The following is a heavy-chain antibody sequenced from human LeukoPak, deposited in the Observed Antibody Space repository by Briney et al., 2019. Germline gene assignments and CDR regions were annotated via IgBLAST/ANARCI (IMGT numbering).Heavy chain of an antibody. CDR1: GYTFSSYS. CDR3: ARENQLWGDRYYYYYMDV. V-gene: IGHV3-21*01. D-gene: IGHD2-2*01. J-gene: IGHJ6*03. Sequence: GGSLRLSCAASGYTFSSYSMDWVRQAPGKGLEWVSSISSSSSYIYYADSVEGRFTISRDNAKNSLYLQMNSLRAEDTAVYYCARENQLWGDRYYYYYMDVWGKGTTVTVSS. CDR2: ISSSSSYI.